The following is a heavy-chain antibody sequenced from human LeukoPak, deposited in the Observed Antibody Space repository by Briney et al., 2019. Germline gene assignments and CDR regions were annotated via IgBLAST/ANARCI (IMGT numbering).Heavy chain of an antibody. CDR2: VSGGGAYT. D-gene: IGHD2-8*01. CDR1: GFSFSSFA. J-gene: IGHJ4*02. Sequence: GGSLRLSCVGSGFSFSSFAMSWVRQAPGKGLEWVSTVSGGGAYTYYADSVKGRFTVSRDDSKSMHFLQMNSLRPEDTALYFCAKRITVSAGYYLDSWGQGTLVTVSS. CDR3: AKRITVSAGYYLDS. V-gene: IGHV3-23*01.